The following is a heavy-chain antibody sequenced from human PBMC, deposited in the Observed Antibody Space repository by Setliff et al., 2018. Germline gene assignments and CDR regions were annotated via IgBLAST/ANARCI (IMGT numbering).Heavy chain of an antibody. V-gene: IGHV3-33*01. D-gene: IGHD6-6*01. J-gene: IGHJ1*01. Sequence: PGWSLRLSCAASGFTFRSYAMHWVRQAPGKGLEWVAIIWYDGRNKYYADSVYGRFTVSRDNSKNTLYLQMNSLRVEDTAVYYCARDRDDGSSFAEYFQHWGQGTLVTVSS. CDR1: GFTFRSYA. CDR3: ARDRDDGSSFAEYFQH. CDR2: IWYDGRNK.